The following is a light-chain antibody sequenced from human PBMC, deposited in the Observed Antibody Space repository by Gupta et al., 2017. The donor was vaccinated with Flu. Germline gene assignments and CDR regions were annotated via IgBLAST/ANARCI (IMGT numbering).Light chain of an antibody. Sequence: DIEMTQSPATLSVSQGERATISCRASQSVSSNLTWYQQKPGQAPKLLIYGASTRATGIPARFRGSGSGTEFTLTISSLQSEDFAVYYCQQSNSWPLTFGGGTKVEIK. CDR1: QSVSSN. V-gene: IGKV3-15*01. J-gene: IGKJ4*01. CDR3: QQSNSWPLT. CDR2: GAS.